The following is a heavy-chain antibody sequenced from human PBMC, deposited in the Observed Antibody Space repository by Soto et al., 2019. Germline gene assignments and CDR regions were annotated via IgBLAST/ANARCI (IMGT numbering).Heavy chain of an antibody. CDR3: AKAPTGSYSYFYGMDV. CDR1: GFTFSSYG. V-gene: IGHV3-30*18. CDR2: LSFDGHKQ. D-gene: IGHD3-10*01. Sequence: QAQLVESGGDVVQPGRSLRLSCEASGFTFSSYGMHWVRQSPGQGLEWVAVLSFDGHKQYYADSVKGRFNITRDNSKNTLHLQMNSLRPDDTAVYYCAKAPTGSYSYFYGMDVWGQGTTVIVSS. J-gene: IGHJ6*02.